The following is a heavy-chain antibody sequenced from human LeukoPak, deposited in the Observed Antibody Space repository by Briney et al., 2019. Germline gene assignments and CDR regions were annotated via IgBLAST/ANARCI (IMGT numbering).Heavy chain of an antibody. CDR2: IVGSGGSA. CDR1: GLTFSSYV. CDR3: ATGDFSSGSSSFNY. J-gene: IGHJ4*02. Sequence: GGSLRLSCGASGLTFSSYVMSWVRQAPGKGLEWVSGIVGSGGSAYYADSVKGRFTISRDNSKNTLYLQMNSLRAEDTAVYHCATGDFSSGSSSFNYWGQGTLVTVSS. D-gene: IGHD6-19*01. V-gene: IGHV3-23*01.